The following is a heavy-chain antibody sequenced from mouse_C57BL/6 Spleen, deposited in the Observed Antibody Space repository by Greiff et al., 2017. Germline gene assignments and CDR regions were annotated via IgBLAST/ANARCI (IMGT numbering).Heavy chain of an antibody. V-gene: IGHV3-6*01. CDR1: GYSITSGYY. CDR3: ARELGRFAY. Sequence: EVKLQESGPGLVKPSQSLSLTCSVTGYSITSGYYWNWIRQFPGNKLEWRGYISYDGSNNSNPSLKNRISITRDTSKNQFFLKLNSVTTEDTATYYCARELGRFAYWGQGTLVTVSA. J-gene: IGHJ3*01. D-gene: IGHD4-1*01. CDR2: ISYDGSN.